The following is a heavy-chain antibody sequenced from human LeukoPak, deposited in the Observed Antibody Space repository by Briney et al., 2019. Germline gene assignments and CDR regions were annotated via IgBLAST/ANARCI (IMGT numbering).Heavy chain of an antibody. J-gene: IGHJ6*03. CDR1: GGTFSSYA. Sequence: SVKVSCKASGGTFSSYAISWVRQAPGQGLEWMGGIIPIFGTANYAQKFQGRVTITADESTSTAYMELSSLRSEDTAVYYCARDAEGAVAVNAPYYYYYYMGVWGKGTTVTVSS. V-gene: IGHV1-69*01. CDR3: ARDAEGAVAVNAPYYYYYYMGV. D-gene: IGHD6-19*01. CDR2: IIPIFGTA.